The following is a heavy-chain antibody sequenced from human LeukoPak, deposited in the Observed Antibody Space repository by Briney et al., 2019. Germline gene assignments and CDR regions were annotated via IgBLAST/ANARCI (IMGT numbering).Heavy chain of an antibody. J-gene: IGHJ4*02. V-gene: IGHV3-7*01. D-gene: IGHD3-16*01. CDR2: IKHDGSEK. CDR1: GFTLSDYY. CDR3: ARALSHCLDY. Sequence: GGSLRLSCAASGFTLSDYYMSRVRQAPGKGLEWVANIKHDGSEKYYVDSVKGRFSISRDNAKKSLYLQMNSLRAEDTAVYYCARALSHCLDYWGQGTLVTVSS.